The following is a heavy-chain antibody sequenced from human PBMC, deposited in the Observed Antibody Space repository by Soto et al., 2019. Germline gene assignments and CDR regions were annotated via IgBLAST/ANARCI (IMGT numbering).Heavy chain of an antibody. D-gene: IGHD6-19*01. CDR2: IYYSGST. Sequence: QVQLQESGPGLVKPSQTLSLTCTVSGGSISSGGYYWSWIRQHPGKGLEWIGYIYYSGSTYCNPSLKSRVTISVDTSKTQFSLKLSSVTAADTAVYYCARSTQPGIAVAGTIDPWGQGTLVTVSS. J-gene: IGHJ5*02. CDR1: GGSISSGGYY. CDR3: ARSTQPGIAVAGTIDP. V-gene: IGHV4-31*03.